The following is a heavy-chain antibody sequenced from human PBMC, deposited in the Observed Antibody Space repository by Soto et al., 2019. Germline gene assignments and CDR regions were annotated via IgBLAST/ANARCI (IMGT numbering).Heavy chain of an antibody. CDR2: ISYDGTEE. D-gene: IGHD3-3*02. J-gene: IGHJ4*01. V-gene: IGHV3-30*18. Sequence: GGSLRLSCAASGFTFSSFGMHWVRQAPGKGLEWVAVISYDGTEEKYADSVKGRATVSRDNSKNTVYLQMNRLRGDDSAIYYCAKGRFDVVTISPFDHWGQGTLVTV. CDR1: GFTFSSFG. CDR3: AKGRFDVVTISPFDH.